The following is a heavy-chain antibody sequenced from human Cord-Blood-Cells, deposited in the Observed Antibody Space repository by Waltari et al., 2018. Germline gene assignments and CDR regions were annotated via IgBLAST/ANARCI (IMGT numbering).Heavy chain of an antibody. CDR1: GYTFTSYA. CDR2: INAGNGNT. D-gene: IGHD6-6*01. Sequence: QVQLVQSGAEVKKPGASVKVSCKASGYTFTSYAMHWVRQAPGQRLEWMGWINAGNGNTKYSQKFQGRVTITRDTSASTAYMELSSLRSEDTAVYYCARHDLARYSSSSFAFDIWGQGTMVTVSS. CDR3: ARHDLARYSSSSFAFDI. V-gene: IGHV1-3*01. J-gene: IGHJ3*02.